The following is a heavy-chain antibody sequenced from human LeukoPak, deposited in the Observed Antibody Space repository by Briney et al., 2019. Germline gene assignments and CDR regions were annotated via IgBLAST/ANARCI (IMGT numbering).Heavy chain of an antibody. V-gene: IGHV3-21*01. Sequence: GGSLRLSCAASGFTFSSYSMNWVRQAPGKGLEWVSSISSSSSYIYYADSVKGRFTISRDNAKNSLYLQMNSLRAEDTAVYYCARDSEWLVGPPFDYWGQGTLVTVSS. CDR1: GFTFSSYS. CDR3: ARDSEWLVGPPFDY. J-gene: IGHJ4*02. D-gene: IGHD6-19*01. CDR2: ISSSSSYI.